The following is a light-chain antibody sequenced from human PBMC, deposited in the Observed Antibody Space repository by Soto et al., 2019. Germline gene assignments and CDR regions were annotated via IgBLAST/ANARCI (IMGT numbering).Light chain of an antibody. J-gene: IGLJ3*02. V-gene: IGLV2-14*01. Sequence: QSALTQPASVSGSPGQSITISCTGTSSDVGGYNYLSWYQQHSGKAPRVMIYEVSNRPSGVSNRFSGSKSGNTASLTISGLQAEDEADYFCSSYTTSGTPVFGGGTKVTVL. CDR1: SSDVGGYNY. CDR3: SSYTTSGTPV. CDR2: EVS.